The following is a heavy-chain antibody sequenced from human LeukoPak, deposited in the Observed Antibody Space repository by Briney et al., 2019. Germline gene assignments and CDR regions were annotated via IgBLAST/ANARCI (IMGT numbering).Heavy chain of an antibody. V-gene: IGHV4-59*08. J-gene: IGHJ4*02. Sequence: SETPSLTCTVSGGSISSYYWSWIRQPPGKGLEWIGYIHYSGSTSYSPSLRSRLTVSVDTSKNQFSLKLTSVTAADAAVYYCARHLADGSSWYERPFDFWGQGTLVTVSS. CDR3: ARHLADGSSWYERPFDF. D-gene: IGHD6-13*01. CDR2: IHYSGST. CDR1: GGSISSYY.